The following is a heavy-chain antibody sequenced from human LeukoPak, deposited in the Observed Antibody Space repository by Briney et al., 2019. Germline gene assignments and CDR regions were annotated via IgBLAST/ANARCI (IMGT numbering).Heavy chain of an antibody. Sequence: PGGSLRLSCAASGFTFSSYGMHWVCQAPGKGLEWVAVIWYDGSNKYYADSVKGRFSISRDNSKSTLYLQMNSLRAEDTAVYYCAKDSLNWNARLNWFDPWGQGTLFTVSS. CDR1: GFTFSSYG. CDR2: IWYDGSNK. CDR3: AKDSLNWNARLNWFDP. D-gene: IGHD1-1*01. J-gene: IGHJ5*02. V-gene: IGHV3-33*06.